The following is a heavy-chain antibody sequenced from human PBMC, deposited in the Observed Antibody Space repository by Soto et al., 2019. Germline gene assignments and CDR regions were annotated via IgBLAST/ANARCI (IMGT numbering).Heavy chain of an antibody. Sequence: ASVKVSCKASGYTFTGYYMHWVRQAPGQGLEWMGWINPNSGGTNYEQKFQGWVTMTRDTSISTAYMELSRLRSDDTAVYYCARGAGGDEAPMDYWGQGTLVTVSS. CDR3: ARGAGGDEAPMDY. D-gene: IGHD1-26*01. J-gene: IGHJ4*02. CDR2: INPNSGGT. V-gene: IGHV1-2*04. CDR1: GYTFTGYY.